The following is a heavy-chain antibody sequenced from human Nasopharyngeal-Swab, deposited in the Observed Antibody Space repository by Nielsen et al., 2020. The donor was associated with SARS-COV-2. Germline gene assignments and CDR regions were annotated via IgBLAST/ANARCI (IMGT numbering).Heavy chain of an antibody. V-gene: IGHV3-30*18. CDR1: GFTFSSYG. D-gene: IGHD3-10*01. J-gene: IGHJ5*02. CDR2: ISYDGSNK. Sequence: GGSLRLSCAASGFTFSSYGMHWVRQAPGKGLEWVAVISYDGSNKYYADSAKGRFTISRDNSKNTLYLQMNSLRAEDTAVYYCAKGTITMVRGVIGWFDPWGQGTLVTVSS. CDR3: AKGTITMVRGVIGWFDP.